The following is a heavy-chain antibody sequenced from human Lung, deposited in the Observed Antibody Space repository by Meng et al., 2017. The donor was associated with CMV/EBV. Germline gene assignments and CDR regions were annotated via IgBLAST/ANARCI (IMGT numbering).Heavy chain of an antibody. J-gene: IGHJ6*02. CDR3: ARYPTTGTYYYYNGMDV. Sequence: SXAASGFSFAAYNIHWVRQAPGKGLEWVSGIAGSGSHTFYTDSVKGRFTISRDNVKNTLYLQMNVLRVEDTALYYCARYPTTGTYYYYNGMDVWGLGTTVTVSS. V-gene: IGHV3-23*01. CDR2: IAGSGSHT. D-gene: IGHD4-17*01. CDR1: GFSFAAYN.